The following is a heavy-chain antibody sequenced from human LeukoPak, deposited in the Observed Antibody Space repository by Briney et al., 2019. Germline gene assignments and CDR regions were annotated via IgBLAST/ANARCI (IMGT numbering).Heavy chain of an antibody. J-gene: IGHJ4*02. D-gene: IGHD2/OR15-2a*01. CDR2: VNGDGSSK. CDR3: ARDISPAHF. Sequence: GGSLRLSCTASGFTFSTYWMHWVRQAPGKGLVWVSRVNGDGSSKVYADSVKGQFTISRDNAKNTLYLQMNSLRAEDTAVYYCARDISPAHFWGQGTLVTVSS. V-gene: IGHV3-74*01. CDR1: GFTFSTYW.